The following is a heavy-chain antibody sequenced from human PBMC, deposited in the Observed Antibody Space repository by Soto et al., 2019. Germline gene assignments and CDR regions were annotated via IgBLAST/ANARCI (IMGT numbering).Heavy chain of an antibody. CDR1: GYTFTGYY. CDR3: ARIIVGATGVFDY. CDR2: VNPNSGGT. Sequence: ASVKVSCKASGYTFTGYYMHWVRPAPGQGLEWMGWVNPNSGGTKYAQKFKGRVTMTRDTSISTAYMELSRLRSDDTAMYYCARIIVGATGVFDYWGQGTLVTVSS. D-gene: IGHD1-26*01. V-gene: IGHV1-2*02. J-gene: IGHJ4*02.